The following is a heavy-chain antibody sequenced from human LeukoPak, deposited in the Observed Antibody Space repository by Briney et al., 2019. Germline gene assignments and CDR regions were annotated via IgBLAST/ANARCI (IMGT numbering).Heavy chain of an antibody. D-gene: IGHD1-1*01. CDR3: AREGTAGTNLNWFDP. CDR1: GGSFSGYY. CDR2: INHSGST. Sequence: SETLSLTCAVYGGSFSGYYWSWIRQPPGKGLEWIGEINHSGSTNYNPSLKSRVTISVDTSKNQFSLKLSSMTAADTAVYYCAREGTAGTNLNWFDPWGQGTLVTVSS. V-gene: IGHV4-34*01. J-gene: IGHJ5*02.